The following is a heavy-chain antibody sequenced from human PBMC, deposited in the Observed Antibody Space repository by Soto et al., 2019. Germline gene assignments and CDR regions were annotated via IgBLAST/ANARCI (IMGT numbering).Heavy chain of an antibody. CDR1: GYTFTSYG. V-gene: IGHV1-18*01. CDR2: ISAYNGNT. CDR3: AGGGAYYDILTGYYREEGGYFDY. Sequence: ASVKVSCKASGYTFTSYGISWVRQAPGQGLEWMGWISAYNGNTNYAQKLQGRVTMTTDTSTSTAYMELRSLGSDDTAVYYCAGGGAYYDILTGYYREEGGYFDYWGQGTLVTVSS. J-gene: IGHJ4*02. D-gene: IGHD3-9*01.